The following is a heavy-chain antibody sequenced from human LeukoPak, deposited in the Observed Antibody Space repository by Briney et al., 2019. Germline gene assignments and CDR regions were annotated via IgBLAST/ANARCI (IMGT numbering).Heavy chain of an antibody. CDR1: GYTFTSYA. J-gene: IGHJ1*01. CDR2: INAGNGNT. Sequence: GASVKVSCKASGYTFTSYAMHWVRQAPGQRLEWMGWINAGNGNTKYSQKFQGRVTITRDTSASTAYMELSSLRAEDTAVYYCARGSWYRAEYFQHWGQGTLVTVSS. D-gene: IGHD6-13*01. V-gene: IGHV1-3*01. CDR3: ARGSWYRAEYFQH.